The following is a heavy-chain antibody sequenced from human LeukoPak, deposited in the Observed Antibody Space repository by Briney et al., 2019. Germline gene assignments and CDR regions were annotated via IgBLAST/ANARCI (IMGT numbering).Heavy chain of an antibody. CDR1: GFTFSSYG. D-gene: IGHD4-17*01. J-gene: IGHJ3*02. CDR3: AKDKPGEYGDYASAFDI. Sequence: GGSLRLSCAASGFTFSSYGMHWVRQAPGKGLEWVSVISGSGGNPYYAESVKGRFTISRDNSKNTLYLQMNSLRAEDTAVYYCAKDKPGEYGDYASAFDIWGHGTMVTVSS. V-gene: IGHV3-23*01. CDR2: ISGSGGNP.